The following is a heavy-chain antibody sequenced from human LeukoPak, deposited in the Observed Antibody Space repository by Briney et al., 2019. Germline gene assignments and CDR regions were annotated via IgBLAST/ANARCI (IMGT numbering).Heavy chain of an antibody. V-gene: IGHV3-21*05. CDR2: ISSSSSYT. J-gene: IGHJ4*02. CDR1: GFTFSSYS. CDR3: ARTSGYDGYFDY. D-gene: IGHD5-12*01. Sequence: GGSLRLSCAASGFTFSSYSMDWVRQAPGKGLEWVSYISSSSSYTNYADSVKGRFTISRDNAKNSLYLQMNSLRAEDTAVYYCARTSGYDGYFDYWGQGTLVTVSS.